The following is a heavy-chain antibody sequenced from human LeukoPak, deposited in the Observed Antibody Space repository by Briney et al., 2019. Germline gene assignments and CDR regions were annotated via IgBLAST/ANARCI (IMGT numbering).Heavy chain of an antibody. CDR1: GGSISSSNW. Sequence: PSGTLSLTCAVSGGSISSSNWWSWVRQPPGKGLEWIGGIYHSGSTNYNPSLKSRVTISVDKSKNQFSLKLSSVTAADTAVYYCAREPFHSSWFHFDYWGQGTLVTVSS. CDR3: AREPFHSSWFHFDY. V-gene: IGHV4-4*02. CDR2: IYHSGST. D-gene: IGHD6-13*01. J-gene: IGHJ4*02.